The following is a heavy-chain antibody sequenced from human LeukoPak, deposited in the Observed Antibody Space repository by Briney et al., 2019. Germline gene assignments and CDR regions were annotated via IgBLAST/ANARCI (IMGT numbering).Heavy chain of an antibody. D-gene: IGHD1-26*01. CDR3: ARKRMQYSGSYYSGGYFDY. V-gene: IGHV4-39*07. J-gene: IGHJ4*02. CDR2: IYYSGST. Sequence: PSETLSLTCTVSGGSISSYYWGWIRQPPGKGLEWIGSIYYSGSTYYNPSLKSRVTISVDTSKNQFSLKLSSVTAADTAVYCCARKRMQYSGSYYSGGYFDYWGQGTLVTVSS. CDR1: GGSISSYY.